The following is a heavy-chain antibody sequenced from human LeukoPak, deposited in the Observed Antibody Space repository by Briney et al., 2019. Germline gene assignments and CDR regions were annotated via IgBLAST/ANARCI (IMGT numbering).Heavy chain of an antibody. CDR3: ARVSIAAASYYFDY. V-gene: IGHV1-18*01. CDR2: ISPYNGNT. CDR1: GYTFINYG. Sequence: ASVKVSCKASGYTFINYGISWVRQAPGQGLEWMGWISPYNGNTKYLQKFQGRVTMITDTSTSTAYMEVSSLRSEDTAVYYCARVSIAAASYYFDYWGQGTLVTVSS. D-gene: IGHD6-13*01. J-gene: IGHJ4*02.